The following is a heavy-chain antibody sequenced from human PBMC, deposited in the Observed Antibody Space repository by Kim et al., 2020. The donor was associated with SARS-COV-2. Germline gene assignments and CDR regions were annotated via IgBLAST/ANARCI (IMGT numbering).Heavy chain of an antibody. V-gene: IGHV3-33*05. CDR3: ARDSQY. CDR2: YDRRKS. Sequence: YDRRKSDYADSVRGRFTISRDNSQKMLYLQMNRLRAEDTAIYFCARDSQYWGQGTVVTVTS. J-gene: IGHJ4*02.